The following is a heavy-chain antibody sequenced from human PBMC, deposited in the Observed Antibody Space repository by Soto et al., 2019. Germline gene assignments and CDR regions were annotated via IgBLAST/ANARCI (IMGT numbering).Heavy chain of an antibody. CDR1: GFTFRNHG. Sequence: LRLSCAASGFTFRNHGMHWVRQAPGKGLEWVAVMWYDGSDEYYADSVKGRFTISRDNSKNTLSLQMNSLTAEDTAVYYCARDIASRRFDYWGQGAVVTVSS. CDR2: MWYDGSDE. D-gene: IGHD6-6*01. V-gene: IGHV3-33*01. CDR3: ARDIASRRFDY. J-gene: IGHJ4*02.